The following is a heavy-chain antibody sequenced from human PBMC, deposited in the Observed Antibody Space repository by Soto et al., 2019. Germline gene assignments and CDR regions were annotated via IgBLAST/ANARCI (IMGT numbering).Heavy chain of an antibody. CDR3: ARGDIVVVPAASNWFDP. Sequence: ASVKVSCKAPGYTFTGYYMHWVRQAPGQGLEWMGWINPNSGGTNYAQKFQGWVTMTRDTSISTAYMELSRLRSDDTAVYYCARGDIVVVPAASNWFDPWGQGTLVTVSS. J-gene: IGHJ5*02. D-gene: IGHD2-2*01. V-gene: IGHV1-2*04. CDR2: INPNSGGT. CDR1: GYTFTGYY.